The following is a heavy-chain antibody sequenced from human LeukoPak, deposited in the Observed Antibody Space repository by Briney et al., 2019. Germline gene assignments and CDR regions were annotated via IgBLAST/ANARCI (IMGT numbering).Heavy chain of an antibody. CDR3: ARDTGIAAASDY. J-gene: IGHJ4*02. CDR2: ISSSSSYI. D-gene: IGHD6-13*01. Sequence: GGSLRLSCAASGFTFSSYSMNWVRQAPGKGLEWVSSISSSSSYIYYADSVKGRFTISRDNAKNSLYLRMNSLRAEDTAVYYCARDTGIAAASDYWGQGTLVTVSS. V-gene: IGHV3-21*01. CDR1: GFTFSSYS.